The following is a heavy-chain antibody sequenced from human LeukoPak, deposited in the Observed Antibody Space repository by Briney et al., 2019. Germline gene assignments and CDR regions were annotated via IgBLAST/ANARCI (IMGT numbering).Heavy chain of an antibody. Sequence: ASVKVSCTVSGYTLTELSMHWVRQAPGTGLEWMGGFDPEDGETIYAQKFQGRVTMTEDTSTDTAYMGLSSLRSEDTAVYYCATKTDRGYSYAGAFDIWGQGTMVTVSS. V-gene: IGHV1-24*01. J-gene: IGHJ3*02. CDR3: ATKTDRGYSYAGAFDI. D-gene: IGHD5-18*01. CDR2: FDPEDGET. CDR1: GYTLTELS.